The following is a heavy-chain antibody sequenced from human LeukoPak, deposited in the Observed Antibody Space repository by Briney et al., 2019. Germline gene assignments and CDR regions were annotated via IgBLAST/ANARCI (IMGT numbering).Heavy chain of an antibody. Sequence: GGSLRLSCAAPGFTFSSYEMNWVRQAPGKGLEWVSYISSSGSTIYYADSVKGRFTISRDNAKNSLYLQMNSLRAEDTAVYYCARADYGSGSYYDYWGQGTLVTVSS. J-gene: IGHJ4*02. V-gene: IGHV3-48*03. CDR1: GFTFSSYE. CDR3: ARADYGSGSYYDY. D-gene: IGHD3-10*01. CDR2: ISSSGSTI.